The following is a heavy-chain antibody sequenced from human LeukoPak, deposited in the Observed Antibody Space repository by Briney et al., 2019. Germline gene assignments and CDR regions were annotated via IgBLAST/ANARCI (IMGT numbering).Heavy chain of an antibody. V-gene: IGHV1-2*02. D-gene: IGHD3-9*01. CDR1: GYTFTGYH. Sequence: GASVKVSCKASGYTFTGYHMHWVRQAPGQGLEWMGWINPNSGGTNYAQKFQGRVTMTRDTSISTAYMELSRLRSDDTAVYYCASVRYFDWFTFDYWGQGTLVTVSS. CDR3: ASVRYFDWFTFDY. CDR2: INPNSGGT. J-gene: IGHJ4*02.